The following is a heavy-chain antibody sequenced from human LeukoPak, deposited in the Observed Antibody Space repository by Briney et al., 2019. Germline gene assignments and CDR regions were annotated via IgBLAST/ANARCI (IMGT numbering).Heavy chain of an antibody. CDR1: GFTFSSYW. CDR2: INSDGSSS. CDR3: ARAPTVTTRVFAS. D-gene: IGHD4-17*01. J-gene: IGHJ5*01. V-gene: IGHV3-74*01. Sequence: GGSLRLSCAASGFTFSSYWMYWVRQAPGKGLVWVSRINSDGSSSTYADSVKGRFTISRDNAKNSLYLQLNSLRAEDTAVYYCARAPTVTTRVFASWGQGTLVTVSS.